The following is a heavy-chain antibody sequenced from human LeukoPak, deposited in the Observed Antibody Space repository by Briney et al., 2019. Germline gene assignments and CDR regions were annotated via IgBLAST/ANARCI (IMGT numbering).Heavy chain of an antibody. Sequence: ASVKVSCTASGYTFTGYYMHWVRQAPGPGLEWMGWINPNSGGTNYAQTFQGRVTMTRDTSISTAYMELSRLRSDDTAVYYCARDKALYYFDYWGQGTLVTVSS. J-gene: IGHJ4*02. V-gene: IGHV1-2*02. CDR2: INPNSGGT. CDR1: GYTFTGYY. CDR3: ARDKALYYFDY.